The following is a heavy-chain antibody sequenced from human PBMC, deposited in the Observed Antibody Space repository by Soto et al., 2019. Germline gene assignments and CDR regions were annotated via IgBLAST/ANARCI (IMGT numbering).Heavy chain of an antibody. CDR3: ARVLVPAALDY. CDR2: INPSGGST. D-gene: IGHD2-2*01. Sequence: ASVKVSGKASGYTFTSYYMHWVRQAPGQGLEWMGIINPSGGSTSYAQKFQGRVTMTRDTSTGTVYMELSSLRSEDTAVYYCARVLVPAALDYWGQGTLVTVSS. CDR1: GYTFTSYY. V-gene: IGHV1-46*01. J-gene: IGHJ4*02.